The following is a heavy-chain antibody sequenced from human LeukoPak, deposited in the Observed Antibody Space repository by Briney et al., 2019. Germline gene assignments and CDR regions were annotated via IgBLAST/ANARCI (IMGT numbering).Heavy chain of an antibody. J-gene: IGHJ4*02. V-gene: IGHV2-70*01. CDR1: GFSLSTSGMC. CDR3: ARISRYYGSGSYSHFDY. CDR2: IDWDDDK. Sequence: SGPALVKPTQTLTLTCTFSGFSLSTSGMCVSWIRQPPGMALEWLALIDWDDDKYYSTSLKTRLTISKDTSKNQVVLTMTNMDPVDTATYYCARISRYYGSGSYSHFDYWGQGTLVTVSS. D-gene: IGHD3-10*01.